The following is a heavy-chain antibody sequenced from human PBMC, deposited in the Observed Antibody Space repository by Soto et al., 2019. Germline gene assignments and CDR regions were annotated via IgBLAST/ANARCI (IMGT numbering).Heavy chain of an antibody. J-gene: IGHJ5*02. CDR1: GGSISSYY. D-gene: IGHD5-18*01. V-gene: IGHV4-59*01. Sequence: SETLSLTCTVSGGSISSYYWSWIRQPPGKGLEWIGYIYYSGSTNYNPSLKSRVTISVDTSKNQFSLKLSSVTAADTAVSYCARGSDTDMVTGDWFDHWGQGALVTVSS. CDR2: IYYSGST. CDR3: ARGSDTDMVTGDWFDH.